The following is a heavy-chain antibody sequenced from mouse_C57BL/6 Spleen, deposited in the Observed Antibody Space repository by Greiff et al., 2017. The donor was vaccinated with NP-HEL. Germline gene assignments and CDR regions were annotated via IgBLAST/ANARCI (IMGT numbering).Heavy chain of an antibody. CDR1: GYTFTSYW. Sequence: VQLQQSGAELVKPGASVKLSCKASGYTFTSYWMHWVKQRPGQGLEWIGMIHPNSGSTNYNEKFKSKATLTVDKSSSTAYMQLSSLTSEDSAVYYWARRAPDYYGSSYYFDYWGQGTTLTVSS. J-gene: IGHJ2*01. V-gene: IGHV1-64*01. CDR3: ARRAPDYYGSSYYFDY. D-gene: IGHD1-1*01. CDR2: IHPNSGST.